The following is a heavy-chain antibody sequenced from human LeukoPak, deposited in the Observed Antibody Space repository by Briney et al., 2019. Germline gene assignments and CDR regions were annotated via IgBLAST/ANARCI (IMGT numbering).Heavy chain of an antibody. CDR3: ARVLPYYDFWSAISYYYYYMDV. D-gene: IGHD3-3*01. J-gene: IGHJ6*03. CDR1: GGSISSYY. V-gene: IGHV4-4*07. CDR2: IHTSGST. Sequence: SETLSLTCTVSGGSISSYYWSWIRQPAGKGLEWIGRIHTSGSTNYSPSLKSRVTMSVDTSKNQFSLKLSSVTAADTAVYYCARVLPYYDFWSAISYYYYYMDVWGKGTTVTVSS.